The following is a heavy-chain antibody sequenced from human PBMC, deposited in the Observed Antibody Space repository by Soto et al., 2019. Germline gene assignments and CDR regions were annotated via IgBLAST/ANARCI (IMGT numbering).Heavy chain of an antibody. Sequence: GGSLRLSCAASGFTFSGSAMPWVCQAPGKGLEWVAYISRDKSKTYYVDSVKGRFTISRDNARNSLYLQMNSLRAEDTAVYYCARDRNSTTVNYMDVWGKGTTVTVSS. V-gene: IGHV3-48*01. CDR3: ARDRNSTTVNYMDV. D-gene: IGHD4-17*01. CDR2: ISRDKSKT. J-gene: IGHJ6*03. CDR1: GFTFSGSA.